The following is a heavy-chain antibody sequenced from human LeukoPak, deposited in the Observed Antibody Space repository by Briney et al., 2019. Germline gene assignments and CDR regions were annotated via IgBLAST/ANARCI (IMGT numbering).Heavy chain of an antibody. CDR3: ARDVELKAVAAPRGFDY. CDR2: IYSGGST. D-gene: IGHD6-19*01. J-gene: IGHJ4*02. CDR1: GFTVSSNY. Sequence: SGGSLRLSCAASGFTVSSNYMSWVRQAPGKGLEWVSVIYSGGSTYYADSVKGRFTISRDNSKNTLYLQMNSLRAEDTAVYYCARDVELKAVAAPRGFDYWGQGTLVTVSS. V-gene: IGHV3-53*01.